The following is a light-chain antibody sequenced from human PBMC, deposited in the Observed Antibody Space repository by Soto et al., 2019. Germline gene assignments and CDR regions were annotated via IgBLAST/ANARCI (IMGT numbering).Light chain of an antibody. V-gene: IGKV1-5*03. J-gene: IGKJ4*01. CDR2: KAS. CDR1: QSISSW. CDR3: QQYNSVSLLT. Sequence: DIQMTQSPYTLSASVGDRVTITCRASQSISSWLAWYQQKPGKAPKLLIYKASTLESGVPSRFSGSGSGAEFTLTISSLQPDDFATYYCQQYNSVSLLTFGGGTKVDIK.